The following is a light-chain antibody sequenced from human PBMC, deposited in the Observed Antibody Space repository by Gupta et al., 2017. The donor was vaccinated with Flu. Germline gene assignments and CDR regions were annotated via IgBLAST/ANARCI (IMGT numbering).Light chain of an antibody. CDR3: LLYYDGDRV. J-gene: IGLJ3*02. CDR1: TGVVTYSHF. Sequence: QAVVTQEPSLTVSPVGTVTLTCGSSTGVVTYSHFPYWFQQKPGQVPRTLISDTGNKHSWTPARFSGSLFGGKAALTLSGAQPEDEAEYYCLLYYDGDRVFGGGTKLTVL. V-gene: IGLV7-46*01. CDR2: DTG.